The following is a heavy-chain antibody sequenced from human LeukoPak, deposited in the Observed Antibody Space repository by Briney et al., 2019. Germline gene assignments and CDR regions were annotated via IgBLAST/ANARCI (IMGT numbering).Heavy chain of an antibody. Sequence: SQTLSLTCTVSGGSISSGDYYWSWIRQPPGKGLEWIGYIYYSGSTYFNPSLKSRVTISVDTSKNQFSLKLSSVTAADTAVYYCASTTQWELLRVDYAFDIWGQGTMVTVSS. D-gene: IGHD1-26*01. CDR2: IYYSGST. V-gene: IGHV4-30-4*01. CDR1: GGSISSGDYY. J-gene: IGHJ3*02. CDR3: ASTTQWELLRVDYAFDI.